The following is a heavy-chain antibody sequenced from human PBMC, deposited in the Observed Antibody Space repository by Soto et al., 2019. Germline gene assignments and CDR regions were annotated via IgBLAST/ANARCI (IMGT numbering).Heavy chain of an antibody. CDR3: ARDRHETTALAPYNWFES. V-gene: IGHV3-21*01. CDR2: ISSSSSYV. D-gene: IGHD1-1*01. Sequence: EVQLVESGGGLVKPGGSLRLSCAASGFTFSSYSMNWVRQAPGKGLEWVSSISSSSSYVYYADSVKGRFTISRDNAKNSLYLQMISLSAEGTAVYYCARDRHETTALAPYNWFESWGQGTLVTVSS. CDR1: GFTFSSYS. J-gene: IGHJ5*01.